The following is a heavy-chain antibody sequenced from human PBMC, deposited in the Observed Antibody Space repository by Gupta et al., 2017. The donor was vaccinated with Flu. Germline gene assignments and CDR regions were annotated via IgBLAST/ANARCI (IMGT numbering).Heavy chain of an antibody. CDR1: GGSFSGYY. V-gene: IGHV4-34*01. J-gene: IGHJ4*02. CDR2: INHSGST. Sequence: QVQLQQWGAGLLKPSETLSLTCAVYGGSFSGYYWSWIRQPTGKGLDWIGEINHSGSTKYNPSLKSRVTISVNTSKNQFSLKLSSVTAADTAVYYCARGGTYETNRGIDCWGQGTLVTVSS. CDR3: ARGGTYETNRGIDC. D-gene: IGHD3-3*01.